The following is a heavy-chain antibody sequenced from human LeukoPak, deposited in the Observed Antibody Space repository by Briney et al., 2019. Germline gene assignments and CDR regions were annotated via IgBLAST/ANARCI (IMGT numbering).Heavy chain of an antibody. Sequence: GGPLRLSCAASGFTVSSKYMSWVRQAPGKGLEWVAVIYSGGSTYYADSVKSRFTISRDNSKNTLYLQMNSLRAEDTAVYYCVHQYDFWSGYKTWGQGTLVTVSS. CDR3: VHQYDFWSGYKT. J-gene: IGHJ5*02. D-gene: IGHD3-3*01. CDR1: GFTVSSKY. V-gene: IGHV3-53*01. CDR2: IYSGGST.